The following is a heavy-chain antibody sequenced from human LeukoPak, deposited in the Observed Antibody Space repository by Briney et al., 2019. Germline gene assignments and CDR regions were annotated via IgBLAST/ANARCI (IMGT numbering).Heavy chain of an antibody. J-gene: IGHJ4*02. D-gene: IGHD2-15*01. CDR3: AREGYCSGGMCPVEY. CDR2: INPNNGGT. V-gene: IGHV1-2*02. CDR1: GYTFSYYY. Sequence: GASVKVSCKASGYTFSYYYMYWVRQAPGQGLEWMGWINPNNGGTNYAQKFQGRVTMTRDTSISTAYMELTSLRSDDTAVCYCAREGYCSGGMCPVEYWGLGTLVTVSS.